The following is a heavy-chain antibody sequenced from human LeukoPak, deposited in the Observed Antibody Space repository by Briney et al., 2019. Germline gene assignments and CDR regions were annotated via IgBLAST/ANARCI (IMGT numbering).Heavy chain of an antibody. D-gene: IGHD4-17*01. CDR1: GFTFSSYS. CDR3: ARDAYGDHDAFDT. Sequence: GGSLRLSCAASGFTFSSYSMNWVRQAPGKGLEWVSSISSSSSYIYYADSVKGRFTISRDNAKNSLYLQMNSLRAEDTAVYYCARDAYGDHDAFDTWGQGTMVTVSS. V-gene: IGHV3-21*01. J-gene: IGHJ3*02. CDR2: ISSSSSYI.